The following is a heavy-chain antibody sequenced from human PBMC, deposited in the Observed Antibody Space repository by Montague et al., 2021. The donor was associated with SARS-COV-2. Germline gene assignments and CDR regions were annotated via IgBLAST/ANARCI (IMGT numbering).Heavy chain of an antibody. J-gene: IGHJ3*02. CDR1: GDSVSSNNAA. D-gene: IGHD1-26*01. CDR3: ARYSYSGTYFGLNDAFDI. V-gene: IGHV6-1*01. Sequence: CAISGDSVSSNNAAWNWIRQSPSRGLEWLGRTCYRSEWYFDYAISLRVRITINPDTSKNQFSLQLDSVTLDDTAVYYCARYSYSGTYFGLNDAFDIWGQGTLVTVSS. CDR2: TCYRSEWYF.